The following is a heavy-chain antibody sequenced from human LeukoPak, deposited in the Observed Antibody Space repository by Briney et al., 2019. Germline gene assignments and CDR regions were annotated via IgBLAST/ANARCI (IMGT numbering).Heavy chain of an antibody. Sequence: ASVKVSCKASGYTFTGYGIIWVRQAPGQGLEWMGWISPYNGNTNYAQKFQGRVTMTTDTSTTTTYMELRSLRSDDTAVYYCARDLDSGGTTFRALNYWGQGTLDTVSS. D-gene: IGHD1-14*01. CDR1: GYTFTGYG. J-gene: IGHJ4*02. CDR2: ISPYNGNT. CDR3: ARDLDSGGTTFRALNY. V-gene: IGHV1-18*04.